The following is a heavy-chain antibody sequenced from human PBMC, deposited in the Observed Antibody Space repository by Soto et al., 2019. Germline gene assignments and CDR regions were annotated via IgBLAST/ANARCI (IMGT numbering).Heavy chain of an antibody. CDR2: ISGSGGST. Sequence: GGSLRLSCGASGFTFSSYAMSWVRQAPGKGLEWVSAISGSGGSTYYADSVKGRFTISRDNSKNTLYLQMNSLRAEDTAVYYCAKGIIMIVVANGMDVWGQATTVTVSS. V-gene: IGHV3-23*01. D-gene: IGHD3-22*01. J-gene: IGHJ6*02. CDR3: AKGIIMIVVANGMDV. CDR1: GFTFSSYA.